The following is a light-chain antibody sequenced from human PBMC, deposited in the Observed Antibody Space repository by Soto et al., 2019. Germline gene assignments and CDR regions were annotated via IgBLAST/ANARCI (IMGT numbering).Light chain of an antibody. CDR3: QQYGNVPLT. J-gene: IGKJ4*01. CDR2: EAS. V-gene: IGKV1-33*01. CDR1: QDITND. Sequence: DIQMTQSPSSLSASVGDRVTITCQASQDITNDLNWYQQKPGKAPKVLIYEASNLETGVPSRFSGSGSGTDFTFTISSLQPEDIATYFCQQYGNVPLTFGGGTKVEIK.